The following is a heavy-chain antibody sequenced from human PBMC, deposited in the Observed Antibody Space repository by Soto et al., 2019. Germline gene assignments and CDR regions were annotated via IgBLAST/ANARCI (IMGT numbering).Heavy chain of an antibody. V-gene: IGHV3-73*01. CDR1: GFILSVSA. CDR3: TRLKYGVDV. J-gene: IGHJ6*02. CDR2: IRSKENNYAT. Sequence: PGGSLRLSCEACGFILSVSAVHWVRQASGKGLEWVGHIRSKENNYATAYAASVKGRFTISRDDSKNTAYRQMNSLKSEPTPVSYCTRLKYGVDVLGPGTTVTVSS.